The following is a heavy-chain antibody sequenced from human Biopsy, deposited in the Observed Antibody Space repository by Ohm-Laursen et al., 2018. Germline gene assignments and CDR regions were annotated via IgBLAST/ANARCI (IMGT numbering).Heavy chain of an antibody. J-gene: IGHJ4*02. Sequence: SVKVSCKASGYSFTSYYMHWVRQAPGQGLEWMGMINPSGSTTSYPQIFQGRVTMTRDTSKSTVYMELSSLRSADTAVYFCARNTGRYGDLYYFDYWGQGTLVTVSS. V-gene: IGHV1-46*01. D-gene: IGHD4-17*01. CDR2: INPSGSTT. CDR3: ARNTGRYGDLYYFDY. CDR1: GYSFTSYY.